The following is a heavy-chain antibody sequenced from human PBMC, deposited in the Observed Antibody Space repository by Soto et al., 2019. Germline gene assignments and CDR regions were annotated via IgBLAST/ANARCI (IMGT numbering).Heavy chain of an antibody. J-gene: IGHJ5*02. D-gene: IGHD2-15*01. CDR2: ISTSGSPA. CDR1: GFAFRHNY. Sequence: QVHLVESGGGLVKPGGSLRLSCTVSGFAFRHNYLTWIRQAPGKGLEWLSYISTSGSPAYYADSVKGRFTISTDNAKNSLDPQIASRRAEDTGVYYCATGGIYSEAWGQGTLVTVSS. CDR3: ATGGIYSEA. V-gene: IGHV3-11*01.